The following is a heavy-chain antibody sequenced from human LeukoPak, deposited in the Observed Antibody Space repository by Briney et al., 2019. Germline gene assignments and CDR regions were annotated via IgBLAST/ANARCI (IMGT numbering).Heavy chain of an antibody. J-gene: IGHJ3*02. Sequence: GSLRLSCAASGFIFSHYYMSWTRQAPGKGLEWVGSIYSGSNYYIPSLKSRVTISADTSNNQFSLRLSSVTAADTAVYVCARRPHIDGYNAIYDVFDIWGQGTMVTVSS. CDR2: IYSGSN. CDR3: ARRPHIDGYNAIYDVFDI. D-gene: IGHD5-24*01. V-gene: IGHV4-38-2*01. CDR1: GFIFSHYY.